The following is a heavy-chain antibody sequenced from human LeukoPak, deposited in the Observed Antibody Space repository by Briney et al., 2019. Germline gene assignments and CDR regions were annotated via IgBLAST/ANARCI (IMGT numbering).Heavy chain of an antibody. J-gene: IGHJ6*03. CDR3: ARPRITMVRGVIRVDRLHETYYYYYMDV. V-gene: IGHV4-34*01. Sequence: SETLSLTCAVYGGSFSGYYWSWIRQPPGKGLEWIGEVNHSGSTNYNPSLKSRVTISVDTSKNQFSLKLSSVTAADTAVYYCARPRITMVRGVIRVDRLHETYYYYYMDVWGKGTTVTISS. CDR1: GGSFSGYY. CDR2: VNHSGST. D-gene: IGHD3-10*01.